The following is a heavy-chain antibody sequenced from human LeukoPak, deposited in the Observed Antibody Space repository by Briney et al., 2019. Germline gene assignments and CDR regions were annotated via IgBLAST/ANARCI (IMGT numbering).Heavy chain of an antibody. CDR3: ARFRSCSGGSCRGGEFFDP. D-gene: IGHD2-15*01. V-gene: IGHV1-69*04. J-gene: IGHJ5*02. CDR1: GGTFSSYA. Sequence: GASVKVSCKASGGTFSSYAISWVRQAPGQGLEWMGRIFPILGIANYAQKFQGRVTITADKSTSTASMELSSLRSEDTAVYYCARFRSCSGGSCRGGEFFDPWGQGTLVTVSS. CDR2: IFPILGIA.